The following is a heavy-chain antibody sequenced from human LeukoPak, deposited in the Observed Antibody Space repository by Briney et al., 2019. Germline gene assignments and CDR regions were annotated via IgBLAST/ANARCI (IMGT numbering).Heavy chain of an antibody. J-gene: IGHJ4*02. CDR2: INPSGGST. D-gene: IGHD3-22*01. V-gene: IGHV1-46*01. CDR1: GYTFTSYY. Sequence: ASVKVSCKASGYTFTSYYMHWVRQAPGQGLEWMGIINPSGGSTTYAQKFQGRVTMTRDTSTSTVYMELSSLRSEDTAVYYCARANYHDSSDYYFPLDYWGQGTLVTVSS. CDR3: ARANYHDSSDYYFPLDY.